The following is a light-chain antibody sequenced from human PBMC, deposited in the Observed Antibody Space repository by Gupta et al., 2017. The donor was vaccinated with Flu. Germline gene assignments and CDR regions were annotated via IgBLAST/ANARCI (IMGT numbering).Light chain of an antibody. CDR2: GVA. CDR1: SSDGGASNY. V-gene: IGLV2-14*03. J-gene: IGLJ2*01. CDR3: SSYTDSGPEV. Sequence: QSALTHPASVSGSPGLSITISCTGSSSDGGASNYVSCYKHHQDTDPKRKMEGVANRHSAVSHRGSGSKSGTNDSLTLSGIQAEDEADDDYSSYTDSGPEVFGSGTKVTVL.